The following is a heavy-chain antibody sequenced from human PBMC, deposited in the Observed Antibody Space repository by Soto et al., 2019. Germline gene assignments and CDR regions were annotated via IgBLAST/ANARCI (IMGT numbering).Heavy chain of an antibody. CDR3: ASGGWDSSGYCQY. Sequence: EVQLVESGGGLVQPGGSLRLSCAASGFTVSSNYMSWVRQAPGKGLEWVSVIYSGGSTYYADSVKGRFTISRHNSKNTLYRQMNSLRAEDTAVYYCASGGWDSSGYCQYWGQGTLVTVSS. V-gene: IGHV3-53*04. CDR2: IYSGGST. D-gene: IGHD3-22*01. J-gene: IGHJ4*02. CDR1: GFTVSSNY.